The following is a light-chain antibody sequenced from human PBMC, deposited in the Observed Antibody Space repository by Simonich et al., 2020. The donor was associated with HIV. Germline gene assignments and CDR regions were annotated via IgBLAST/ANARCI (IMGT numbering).Light chain of an antibody. CDR1: SASVSTSYY. J-gene: IGLJ3*02. V-gene: IGLV8-61*01. CDR3: MLYLGSGFRV. CDR2: STN. Sequence: QTVVTQEPSFSVSPGGTVTLTCGLSSASVSTSYYPSWFQQTPGQAPRTLIYSTNPRSSGVPDRFSGSILGNKAALTITGAQADDESDYYCMLYLGSGFRVFGGGTKLTVL.